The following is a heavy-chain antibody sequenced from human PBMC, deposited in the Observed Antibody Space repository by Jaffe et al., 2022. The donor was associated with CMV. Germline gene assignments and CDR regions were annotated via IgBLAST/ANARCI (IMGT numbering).Heavy chain of an antibody. J-gene: IGHJ4*02. CDR3: AKDLDHRGWQGYFDY. D-gene: IGHD3-22*01. V-gene: IGHV3-23*04. Sequence: EVQLVESGGGLVQPGGSLRLSCAVSGFIFSNYAMSWVRLAPGKGLEWASSISGSGGSRYYADSVKGRFTVSRDNSKNTLYLQLNSLRAEDTAIYYCAKDLDHRGWQGYFDYWGQGTPLTVSS. CDR1: GFIFSNYA. CDR2: ISGSGGSR.